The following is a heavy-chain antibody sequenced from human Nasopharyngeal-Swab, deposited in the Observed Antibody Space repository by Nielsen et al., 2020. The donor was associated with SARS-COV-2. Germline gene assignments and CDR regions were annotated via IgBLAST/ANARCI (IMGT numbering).Heavy chain of an antibody. CDR2: ISGSGGST. J-gene: IGHJ4*02. V-gene: IGHV3-23*01. CDR3: ARDDGGSYSFDY. Sequence: GESLKISCAASGFTFSSYAMSWVRQAPGKGLEWVSAISGSGGSTYYADSVKGRFTISRDNSKNTLYLQMNSLRAEDTAVYYCARDDGGSYSFDYWGQGTLVTVSS. D-gene: IGHD1-26*01. CDR1: GFTFSSYA.